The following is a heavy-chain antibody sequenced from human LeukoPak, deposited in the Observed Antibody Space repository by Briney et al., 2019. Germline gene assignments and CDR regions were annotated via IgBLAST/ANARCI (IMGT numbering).Heavy chain of an antibody. CDR1: GGSISSGDYY. V-gene: IGHV4-30-4*08. J-gene: IGHJ5*02. CDR2: IYYSGTT. Sequence: PSQTLSLTCTVSGGSISSGDYYWGWIRQPPWKGLEWIGYIYYSGTTYYNPSLRSQVTISVDTSKNQFSLKLTSVTAADTAVYYCARGYCSGGRCYHPWGQGTLVTVSS. CDR3: ARGYCSGGRCYHP. D-gene: IGHD2-15*01.